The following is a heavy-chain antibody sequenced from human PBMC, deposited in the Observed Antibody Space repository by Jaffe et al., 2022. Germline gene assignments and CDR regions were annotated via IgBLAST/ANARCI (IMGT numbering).Heavy chain of an antibody. V-gene: IGHV3-66*02. CDR3: ARDGEWLDDFHYYYYMDV. J-gene: IGHJ6*03. Sequence: EVQLVESGGGLVQPGGSLRLSCAASGFTVSSNYMSWVRQAPGKGLEWVSVIYSGGSTYYADSVKGRFTISRDNSKNTLYLQMNSLRAEDTAVYYCARDGEWLDDFHYYYYMDVWGKGTTVTVSS. D-gene: IGHD6-19*01. CDR1: GFTVSSNY. CDR2: IYSGGST.